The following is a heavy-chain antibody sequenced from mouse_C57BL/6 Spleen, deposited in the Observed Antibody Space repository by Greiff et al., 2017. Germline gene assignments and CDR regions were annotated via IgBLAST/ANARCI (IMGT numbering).Heavy chain of an antibody. D-gene: IGHD1-3*01. V-gene: IGHV1-53*01. CDR1: GYTFTSYW. CDR3: ARGPSGTSEAMAY. Sequence: VQLQQPGTELVKPGASVKLSCKASGYTFTSYWMHWVKQRPGQGLEWIGNIYPSNGGTNYNEKFKSKATLTVDTSSSTAYMQLSSLTSEDSAIYFGARGPSGTSEAMAYWGQGTLVTGSA. J-gene: IGHJ4*01. CDR2: IYPSNGGT.